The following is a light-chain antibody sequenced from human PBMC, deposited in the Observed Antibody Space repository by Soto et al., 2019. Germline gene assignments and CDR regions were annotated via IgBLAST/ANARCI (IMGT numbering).Light chain of an antibody. CDR1: QSVSSDS. CDR3: QYYGSSPWT. Sequence: EIVLTQSPGTLSLSPEERAILSCRASQSVSSDSLAWYRQKPGQAPRLLVYDASSRATGIPDRFSGSGSGTDFTLTISRLEPEDFAVYYCQYYGSSPWTFGQGTKVEIK. J-gene: IGKJ1*01. CDR2: DAS. V-gene: IGKV3-20*01.